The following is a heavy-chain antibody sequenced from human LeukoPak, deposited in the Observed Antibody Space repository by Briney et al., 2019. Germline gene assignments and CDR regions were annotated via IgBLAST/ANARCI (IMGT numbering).Heavy chain of an antibody. CDR3: AKVVRPGNYYDSFDY. CDR1: GFTFSSYG. D-gene: IGHD3-22*01. Sequence: GGSLRLSCAATGFTFSSYGMHWVRQAPGKGLERVAVIWYDGSNKYYADSVKGRFTISRDNSKNTLYLQMNSLRAEDTAVYYCAKVVRPGNYYDSFDYWGQGTLVTVSS. CDR2: IWYDGSNK. V-gene: IGHV3-33*06. J-gene: IGHJ4*02.